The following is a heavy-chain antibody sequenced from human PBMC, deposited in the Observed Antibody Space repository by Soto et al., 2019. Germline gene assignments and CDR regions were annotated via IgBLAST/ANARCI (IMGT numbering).Heavy chain of an antibody. CDR3: AGSYGHDAFDI. Sequence: PGGSLRLSCAASGFTVSSIYMSWVRQAPGKGLEWVSVIYSGGSTYYADSVKGRFTISRDNSKNTLYLQMNSLRAEDTAVYYCAGSYGHDAFDIWGQGTMVTVSS. CDR1: GFTVSSIY. J-gene: IGHJ3*02. CDR2: IYSGGST. D-gene: IGHD3-16*01. V-gene: IGHV3-53*01.